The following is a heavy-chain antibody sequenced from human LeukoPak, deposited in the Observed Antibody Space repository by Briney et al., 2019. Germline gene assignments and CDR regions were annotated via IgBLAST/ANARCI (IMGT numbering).Heavy chain of an antibody. CDR2: IWDDGSNK. CDR3: ARRADYGDYFDS. Sequence: GGSRRLSCEASGFIFSRYGMHWVRQAPGKGLERVAVIWDDGSNKFYGDSVKGRFTVSRDNSKNMLYLQLNSLSAEDTAVYYCARRADYGDYFDSWGQGTLVSVSS. V-gene: IGHV3-33*01. CDR1: GFIFSRYG. D-gene: IGHD4-17*01. J-gene: IGHJ4*02.